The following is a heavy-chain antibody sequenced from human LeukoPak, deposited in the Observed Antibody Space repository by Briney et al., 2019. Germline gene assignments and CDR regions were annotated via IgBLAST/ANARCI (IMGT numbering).Heavy chain of an antibody. CDR2: IWYDGSDE. V-gene: IGHV3-33*01. CDR3: ARGGALYYYDSSSGAFDI. Sequence: GGSLRLSCAASGFTFSNYGMHWVRQAPGKGLEWVAVIWYDGSDEYYADSVKGRFTISRVNSKNTLNLHMNSLRAEDTAVYYCARGGALYYYDSSSGAFDIWGQGTMVTVSS. J-gene: IGHJ3*02. CDR1: GFTFSNYG. D-gene: IGHD3-22*01.